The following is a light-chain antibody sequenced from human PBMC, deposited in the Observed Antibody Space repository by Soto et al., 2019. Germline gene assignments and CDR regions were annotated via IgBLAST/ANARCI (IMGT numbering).Light chain of an antibody. J-gene: IGLJ2*01. V-gene: IGLV2-14*03. CDR3: GSYTTSNSVV. CDR1: SSDVGGYNY. CDR2: DVS. Sequence: QSALTQPASVSGSPGQSITISCTGTSSDVGGYNYVPWYQQHPGKAPKLMIYDVSNRPSGVSNRFSGSKSGNTASLTISGLQAEDEADYYCGSYTTSNSVVFGGGTKLTVL.